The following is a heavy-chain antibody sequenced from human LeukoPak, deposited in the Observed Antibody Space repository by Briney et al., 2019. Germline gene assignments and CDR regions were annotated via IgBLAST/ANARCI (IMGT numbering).Heavy chain of an antibody. V-gene: IGHV3-23*01. CDR1: GFTFSSYS. CDR2: FSGTGEIT. CDR3: AKHPRLVRYFDS. Sequence: GGFLRLSCAASGFTFSSYSMSWVRQAPGKGLEWVSTFSGTGEITYYADSVKGRFTISRDNSKNTLYLQMTSLRAEDTARYYCAKHPRLVRYFDSWGQGTLVTVSS. D-gene: IGHD6-6*01. J-gene: IGHJ4*02.